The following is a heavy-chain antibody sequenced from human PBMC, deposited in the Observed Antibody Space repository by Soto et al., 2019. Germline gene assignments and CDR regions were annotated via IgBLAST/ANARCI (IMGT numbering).Heavy chain of an antibody. CDR1: GGSFSGYY. CDR3: ARVRRGLYSSSRPGYFDY. J-gene: IGHJ4*02. CDR2: INHSGST. Sequence: SETLSLTCAVYGGSFSGYYWSWIRQPPGKGLEWIGGINHSGSTNYNPSLKSRVTISVDTSKNQFSLKLSSVTAADTAVYYCARVRRGLYSSSRPGYFDYWGQGTLVTVSS. D-gene: IGHD6-6*01. V-gene: IGHV4-34*01.